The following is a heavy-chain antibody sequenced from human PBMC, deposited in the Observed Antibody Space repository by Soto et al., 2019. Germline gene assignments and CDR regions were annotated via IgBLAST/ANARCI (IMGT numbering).Heavy chain of an antibody. J-gene: IGHJ6*02. CDR2: ISYDGNKK. V-gene: IGHV3-30*18. CDR3: AKIHDPHAFYYHAMDA. CDR1: GFIFIRFG. D-gene: IGHD3-10*01. Sequence: GGSLRLSCAASGFIFIRFGMHWVRQAPGKGLEWVAVISYDGNKKYYTDSVKGRFTISRDNSKNTLFLQMNSLRAEDTAVYYCAKIHDPHAFYYHAMDAWGQGTTVTVSS.